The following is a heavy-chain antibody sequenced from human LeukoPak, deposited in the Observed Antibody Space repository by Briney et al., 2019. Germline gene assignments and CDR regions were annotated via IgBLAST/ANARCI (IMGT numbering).Heavy chain of an antibody. CDR1: GYTFTSYG. Sequence: ASVKVPCKASGYTFTSYGISWVRQAPGQGLEWMGWISAYNGNTNYAQKLQGRVTMTTDTSTSTAYMELRSLRSDDTAVYYCARSTYYDFWSGYFALFDYWGQGTLVTVSS. CDR3: ARSTYYDFWSGYFALFDY. V-gene: IGHV1-18*01. D-gene: IGHD3-3*01. J-gene: IGHJ4*02. CDR2: ISAYNGNT.